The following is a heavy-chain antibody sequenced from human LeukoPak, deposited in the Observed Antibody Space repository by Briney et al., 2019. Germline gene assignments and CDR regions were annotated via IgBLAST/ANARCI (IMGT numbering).Heavy chain of an antibody. CDR3: ARYRRAARPVLPLGYFDY. CDR2: INHCGST. J-gene: IGHJ4*02. Sequence: SETLSLTCAVYGGSFSGYYWSWIRQPPGKGLEWIGEINHCGSTNYNPSLKSRVTISVDTSKSQFSLKLSSVTAADTAVYYCARYRRAARPVLPLGYFDYWGQGTLVTVSS. V-gene: IGHV4-34*01. CDR1: GGSFSGYY. D-gene: IGHD6-6*01.